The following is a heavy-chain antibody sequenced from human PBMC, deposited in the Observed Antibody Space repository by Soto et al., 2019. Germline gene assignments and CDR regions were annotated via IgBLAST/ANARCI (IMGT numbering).Heavy chain of an antibody. D-gene: IGHD7-27*01. CDR3: AKASDTGKSDGMDV. CDR1: GFPFSSYA. J-gene: IGHJ6*02. CDR2: ISSGCNT. Sequence: EVQLLESGGGLVQPGGSLRLSCVASGFPFSSYAMSWVRQTPGRGPECVSAISSGCNTYYTDSVRGRFTISRDNSKNSLYLQMSSPRADDTALYYCAKASDTGKSDGMDVWGQGTTVSVSS. V-gene: IGHV3-23*01.